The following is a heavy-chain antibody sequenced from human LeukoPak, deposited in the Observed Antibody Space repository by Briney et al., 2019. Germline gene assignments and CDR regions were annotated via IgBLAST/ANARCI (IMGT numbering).Heavy chain of an antibody. V-gene: IGHV3-30*12. J-gene: IGHJ4*02. CDR3: ARDMFDWLFEDLEIGVSFDS. CDR2: IESDESIR. Sequence: GGSLRLSCAASGLTFRRYGMHWVRQTPGKGLEWVAFIESDESIRQYADLVKGRFTISRDNSKNMLYLQMNSLRSEDTAVYYCARDMFDWLFEDLEIGVSFDSWGQGTLVTVSS. D-gene: IGHD3-9*01. CDR1: GLTFRRYG.